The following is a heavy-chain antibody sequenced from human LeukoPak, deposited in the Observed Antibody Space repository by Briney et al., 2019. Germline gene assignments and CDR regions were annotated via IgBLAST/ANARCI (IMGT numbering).Heavy chain of an antibody. D-gene: IGHD5-18*01. CDR1: GFTFNTLA. Sequence: PGGSLRLSCAASGFTFNTLAMSWVRQAPGKGLEWVSAINARGFITYYADSVKGRFTISRDNSKKTLFLQMNSLSVEDTAVYYCVNHITAMVRGCPDHWGQGILVTVSS. CDR3: VNHITAMVRGCPDH. CDR2: INARGFIT. J-gene: IGHJ4*02. V-gene: IGHV3-23*01.